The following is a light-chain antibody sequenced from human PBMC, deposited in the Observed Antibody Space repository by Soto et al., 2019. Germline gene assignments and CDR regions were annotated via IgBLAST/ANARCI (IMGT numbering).Light chain of an antibody. V-gene: IGKV4-1*01. CDR2: WAS. CDR1: HSLLYTSDNRNY. J-gene: IGKJ2*01. Sequence: IVMIQSPESLAVSLGERATFNCKSSHSLLYTSDNRNYLAWYQKKPGQPPKLLMHWASTREPGVPDRFSGSGSGTDFTLTISSVQAEDVAVYYCQQYYSLYTFGQGTRLEI. CDR3: QQYYSLYT.